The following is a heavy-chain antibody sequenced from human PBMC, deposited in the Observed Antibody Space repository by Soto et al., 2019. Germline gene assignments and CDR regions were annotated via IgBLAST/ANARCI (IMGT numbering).Heavy chain of an antibody. D-gene: IGHD3-9*01. V-gene: IGHV3-30-3*01. CDR1: GFTFKNYA. CDR3: ARGLLDFDWRLPFGY. Sequence: ESGGGDVQPGRSLRLSCAASGFTFKNYAMHWVRQAPGKGLERVAVISYDGSIEFYAHSVKGRFTISRDDFKNTMFLQMGSLRVEGTAVYYCARGLLDFDWRLPFGYCGPGTLVTVSS. CDR2: ISYDGSIE. J-gene: IGHJ4*02.